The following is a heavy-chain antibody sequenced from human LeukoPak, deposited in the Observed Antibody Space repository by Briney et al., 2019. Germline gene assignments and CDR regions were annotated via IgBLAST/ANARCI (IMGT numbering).Heavy chain of an antibody. CDR1: GYSFTSYW. J-gene: IGHJ4*02. Sequence: GESLKISCQGSGYSFTSYWIGWVRQMPGKGLEWMGIIYPGDSDTQYSPSFQGQVTISADKSISTAYLQWSSLKASDTAMYYCARHPIYCSGGTCYSSYYFDYWGQGTLVTVSS. D-gene: IGHD2-15*01. V-gene: IGHV5-51*01. CDR3: ARHPIYCSGGTCYSSYYFDY. CDR2: IYPGDSDT.